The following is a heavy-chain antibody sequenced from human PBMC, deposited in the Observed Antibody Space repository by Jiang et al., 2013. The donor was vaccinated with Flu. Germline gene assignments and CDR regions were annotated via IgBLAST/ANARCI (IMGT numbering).Heavy chain of an antibody. CDR1: GGSISSGGYY. V-gene: IGHV4-31*03. Sequence: PSETLSLTCTVSGGSISSGGYYWSWIRQHPGKGLEWIGYIYYSGSTYYNPSLKSRVTISVDTSKNQFSLKLSSVTAADTAVYYCARLYYYDSSGGAFDIWGQGTMVTVSS. J-gene: IGHJ3*02. CDR2: IYYSGST. CDR3: ARLYYYDSSGGAFDI. D-gene: IGHD3-22*01.